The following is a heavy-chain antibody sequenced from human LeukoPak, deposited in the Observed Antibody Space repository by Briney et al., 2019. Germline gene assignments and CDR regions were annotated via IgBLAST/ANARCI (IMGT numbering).Heavy chain of an antibody. J-gene: IGHJ4*02. V-gene: IGHV3-30*18. Sequence: GRSLRLSCAASGFTFSSYGMRWVRQAPGKGLEWVAVISYDGSNKYYADSVKGRFTISRDNSKNTLYLQMNSLRAEDTAVYYCAKVRGGGENQLIHIDYWGQGTLVTVSS. CDR2: ISYDGSNK. CDR3: AKVRGGGENQLIHIDY. CDR1: GFTFSSYG. D-gene: IGHD2-2*01.